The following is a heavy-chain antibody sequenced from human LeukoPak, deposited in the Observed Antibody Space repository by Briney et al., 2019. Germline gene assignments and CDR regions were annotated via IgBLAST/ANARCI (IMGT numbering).Heavy chain of an antibody. V-gene: IGHV4-61*08. CDR3: ARGGRGRNWIDP. D-gene: IGHD3-10*01. J-gene: IGHJ5*02. Sequence: PPESLSLTCIVSADSLASGGSYWNWIRHPPGKGLEWIGYIYYSVSTNYNLSLKSRVTISVDTSENQFSLKLTSMTAADTAVYYCARGGRGRNWIDPWGQGTLVTVSS. CDR1: ADSLASGGSY. CDR2: IYYSVST.